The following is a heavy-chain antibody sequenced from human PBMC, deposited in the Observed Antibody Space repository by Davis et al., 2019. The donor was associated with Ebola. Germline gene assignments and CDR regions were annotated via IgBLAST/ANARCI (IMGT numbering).Heavy chain of an antibody. J-gene: IGHJ6*02. Sequence: MPSETLSLTCSVSGGSINNNYWSWIRQSPGKGLEWIGYIFYSGTRKYNPSLKSRVTISVDTSKNQFSLKLSSVTAADTAVYYCARGALYMVQGVIIAHYYYYGMDVWGQGTTVTVSS. CDR3: ARGALYMVQGVIIAHYYYYGMDV. D-gene: IGHD3-10*01. V-gene: IGHV4-59*12. CDR2: IFYSGTR. CDR1: GGSINNNY.